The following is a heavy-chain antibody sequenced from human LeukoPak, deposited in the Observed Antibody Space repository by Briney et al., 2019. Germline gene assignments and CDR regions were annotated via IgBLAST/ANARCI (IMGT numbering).Heavy chain of an antibody. Sequence: GGSLRLSCAASGFTFSNAWMSWVRQAPGKGLEWVGRIKSKTDGGTTDYAAPVKGRFTISRDDSKNTLYLQMNSLKTEDTVVYYCTTEKDGADFAYWGQGTLVTVSS. V-gene: IGHV3-15*01. CDR3: TTEKDGADFAY. CDR2: IKSKTDGGTT. J-gene: IGHJ4*02. CDR1: GFTFSNAW. D-gene: IGHD4-17*01.